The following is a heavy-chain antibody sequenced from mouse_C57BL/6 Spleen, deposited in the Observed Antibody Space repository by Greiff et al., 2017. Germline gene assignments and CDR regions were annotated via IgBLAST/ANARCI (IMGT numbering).Heavy chain of an antibody. CDR3: AREEENYGSGTFDD. CDR2: IYPRSGNT. J-gene: IGHJ2*01. D-gene: IGHD1-1*01. V-gene: IGHV1-81*01. CDR1: GYTFTSYG. Sequence: VQRVESGAELARPGASVKLSCKASGYTFTSYGISWVKQRTGQGLEWIGEIYPRSGNTYYNEKFKGKATLTADKSSSTAYMELRSLTSEDSAVYFCAREEENYGSGTFDDWGQGTTLTVSS.